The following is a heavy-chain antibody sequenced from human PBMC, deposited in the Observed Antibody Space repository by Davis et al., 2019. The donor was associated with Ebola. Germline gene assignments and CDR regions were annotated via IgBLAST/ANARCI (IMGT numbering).Heavy chain of an antibody. CDR2: ISSSSSYI. Sequence: PGGSLRLSCAASGFTFSSYSMNWVRQAPGKGLEWVSSISSSSSYIYYADSVKGRFTISRDNAKNSLYLQMNSLRAEDTAVYYCAREGRSGYCSSTSCPFDYWGQGTLVTVSS. CDR1: GFTFSSYS. J-gene: IGHJ4*02. V-gene: IGHV3-21*01. D-gene: IGHD2-2*01. CDR3: AREGRSGYCSSTSCPFDY.